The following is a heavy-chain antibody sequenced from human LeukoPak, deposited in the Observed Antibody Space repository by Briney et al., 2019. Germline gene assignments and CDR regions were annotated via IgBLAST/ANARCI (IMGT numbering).Heavy chain of an antibody. D-gene: IGHD3-22*01. CDR2: INHSGST. J-gene: IGHJ6*03. CDR3: ARDRYYYDSSGYYFPWGVTDYYYMDV. V-gene: IGHV4-34*01. Sequence: SETLSLTCAVYGGSFSGYYWSWIRQPPGKGLEWIGEINHSGSTNYNPSLKSRVTISVDTSKNQFSLKLSSVTAADTAVYYCARDRYYYDSSGYYFPWGVTDYYYMDVWGKGTTVTVSS. CDR1: GGSFSGYY.